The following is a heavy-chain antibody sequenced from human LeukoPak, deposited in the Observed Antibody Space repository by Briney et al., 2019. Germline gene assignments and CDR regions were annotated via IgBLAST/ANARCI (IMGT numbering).Heavy chain of an antibody. D-gene: IGHD6-19*01. CDR3: AMGTAVTY. CDR1: EFTFNSNA. CDR2: ITNSGGST. Sequence: GGSLRLSCAASEFTFNSNAMSWVRQPPGKGLEWVSLITNSGGSTYYADSVKGRFTISRDNSKNTLYLHMSSLRAEDTALYYCAMGTAVTYWGHGTLVTVSS. V-gene: IGHV3-23*01. J-gene: IGHJ4*01.